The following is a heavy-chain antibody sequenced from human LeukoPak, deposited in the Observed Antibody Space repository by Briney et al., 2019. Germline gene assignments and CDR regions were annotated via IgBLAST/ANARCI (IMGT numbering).Heavy chain of an antibody. CDR2: INTNTGSP. V-gene: IGHV7-4-1*02. CDR3: ARAETVWASDYDNNGYYDY. CDR1: GYPFTTYT. D-gene: IGHD3-22*01. Sequence: ASVKLSCKASGYPFTTYTMNWVRQAPGQGLEWMGWINTNTGSPTYAQAFTGRFVFSLDTSVSTAFLQINSLRAEDTAVYFCARAETVWASDYDNNGYYDYWGQGTLVTVSS. J-gene: IGHJ4*02.